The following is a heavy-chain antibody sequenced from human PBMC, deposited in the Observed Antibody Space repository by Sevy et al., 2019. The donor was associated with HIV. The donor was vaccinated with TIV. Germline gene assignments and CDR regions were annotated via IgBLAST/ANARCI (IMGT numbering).Heavy chain of an antibody. CDR3: TTDHRRDGIVVVPFEY. Sequence: VGSLRLSCAASGFTFSNAWMSWVRQSPGKGLEWVGRIRSKAGGGTTDYATIVKDKFTISRDDSRDILYLHLNSLATEDTALYYCTTDHRRDGIVVVPFEYWGQGTLVTVSS. CDR2: IRSKAGGGTT. D-gene: IGHD2-15*01. CDR1: GFTFSNAW. J-gene: IGHJ4*02. V-gene: IGHV3-15*01.